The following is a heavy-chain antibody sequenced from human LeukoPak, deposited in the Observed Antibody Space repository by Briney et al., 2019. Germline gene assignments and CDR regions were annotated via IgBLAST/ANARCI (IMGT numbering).Heavy chain of an antibody. J-gene: IGHJ4*02. CDR3: AKGSHFAN. CDR2: ISRTTGTI. Sequence: GGSLRLSCAASGFTFSDNAMSWVRQAPGKGLEWVSTISRTTGTIYYADPVKGRFTISRDNSKNTVSLQVNSLRAEDTAVYYCAKGSHFANCGQGTLVTVSS. CDR1: GFTFSDNA. V-gene: IGHV3-23*01.